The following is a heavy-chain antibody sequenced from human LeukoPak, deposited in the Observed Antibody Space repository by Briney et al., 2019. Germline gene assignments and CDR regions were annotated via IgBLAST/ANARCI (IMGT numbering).Heavy chain of an antibody. CDR3: ARGSVYSSSSFDLWFDP. Sequence: GGSLRLSCAASGFTFSSYAMHWVRQAPGKGLEYVSAISSKGGSTYYANSVKGRFTISRDNSKNTLYLQMGSLRAEDMAAYYCARGSVYSSSSFDLWFDPRGQGTLVTVSS. CDR2: ISSKGGST. V-gene: IGHV3-64*01. J-gene: IGHJ5*02. D-gene: IGHD6-6*01. CDR1: GFTFSSYA.